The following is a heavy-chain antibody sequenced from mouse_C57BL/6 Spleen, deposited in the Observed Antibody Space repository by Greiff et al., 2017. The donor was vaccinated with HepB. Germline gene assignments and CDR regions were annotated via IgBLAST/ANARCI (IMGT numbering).Heavy chain of an antibody. J-gene: IGHJ3*01. CDR1: GFSLTSYG. CDR3: ARTGFAY. V-gene: IGHV2-2*01. CDR2: IWSGGST. Sequence: QVTLKESGPGLVQPSQSLSITCTVSGFSLTSYGVHWVRQSPGKGLEWLGVIWSGGSTDYNAAFISRLSISKDNSKSQVFFKMNSLQADDTAIYYCARTGFAYWGQGTLVTVSA.